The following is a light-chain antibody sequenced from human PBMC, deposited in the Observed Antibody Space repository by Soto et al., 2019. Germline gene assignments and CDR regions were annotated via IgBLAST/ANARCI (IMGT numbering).Light chain of an antibody. CDR2: DVN. CDR3: CSYAGRYSYV. Sequence: QSALTQPCSVSGSPGQSVTISCTGTSSDVGGYNSVSWYQHHPGKAPSLIIYDVNKRPSGVPDRFSGSKSENAASLTISGLQAEDEGDYYCCSYAGRYSYVFGSGTKVTVL. J-gene: IGLJ1*01. V-gene: IGLV2-11*01. CDR1: SSDVGGYNS.